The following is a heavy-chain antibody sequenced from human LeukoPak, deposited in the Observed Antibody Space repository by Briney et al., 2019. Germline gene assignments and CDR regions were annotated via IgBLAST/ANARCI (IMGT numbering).Heavy chain of an antibody. J-gene: IGHJ3*02. CDR2: IYPGDSDT. Sequence: GESLKISCKGSGYRFTSYWIGWVRQMPGKGLEWMGIIYPGDSDTRYSPSFQGQVTISADKSISTAYLQWSSLKASDTAMYYCARHVVPAAPQDAFDIWGQGTMVTVSS. D-gene: IGHD2-2*01. CDR1: GYRFTSYW. V-gene: IGHV5-51*01. CDR3: ARHVVPAAPQDAFDI.